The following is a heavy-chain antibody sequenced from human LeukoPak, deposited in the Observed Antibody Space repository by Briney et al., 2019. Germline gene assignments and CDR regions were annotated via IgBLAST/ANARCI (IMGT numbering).Heavy chain of an antibody. D-gene: IGHD6-6*01. CDR2: IYYSGSI. J-gene: IGHJ2*01. V-gene: IGHV4-39*01. Sequence: SETLSLTCTVSGGTISSDTYYWGWIRQPPGKGLEWIGSIYYSGSIYYNPSLKSRVTISVDTSKNQFSLKLSSVTAADTAVYYCARLSKQLVPDPPPAEWYFDLWGRGTLVTVSS. CDR1: GGTISSDTYY. CDR3: ARLSKQLVPDPPPAEWYFDL.